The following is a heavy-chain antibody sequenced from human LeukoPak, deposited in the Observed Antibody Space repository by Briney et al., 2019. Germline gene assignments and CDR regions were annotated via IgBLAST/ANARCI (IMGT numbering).Heavy chain of an antibody. CDR1: GFTFSSYA. CDR2: INGGGGSA. Sequence: PGGSLRLSCAASGFTFSSYAMNWVRQAPGKGLEWVSFINGGGGSAYCADSVKGRFTISRDNSKNTLYLQMNSLRAEDTAVYYCAKDYRGLVVPTVFDYWGQGTLVTVSS. V-gene: IGHV3-23*01. J-gene: IGHJ4*02. D-gene: IGHD2-2*01. CDR3: AKDYRGLVVPTVFDY.